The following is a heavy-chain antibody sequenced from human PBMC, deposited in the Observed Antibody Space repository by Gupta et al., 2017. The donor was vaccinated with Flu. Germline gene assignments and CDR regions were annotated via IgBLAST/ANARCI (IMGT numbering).Heavy chain of an antibody. CDR1: NYW. CDR2: IRKDGSEK. J-gene: IGHJ6*02. Sequence: NYWMSWVRKAPGMGLEWVANIRKDGSEKYYVDSVKGRLTISRDNTKNSLYLQMNSLRAEDTAVYYCARDSERGSPGGGMDVWGQGTTVTVSS. CDR3: ARDSERGSPGGGMDV. D-gene: IGHD3-16*01. V-gene: IGHV3-7*01.